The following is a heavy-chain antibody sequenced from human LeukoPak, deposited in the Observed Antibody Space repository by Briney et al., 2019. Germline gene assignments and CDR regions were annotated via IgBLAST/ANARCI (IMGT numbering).Heavy chain of an antibody. Sequence: GASVKVSCKASGYTFTSYYMHWVRQAPGQGLEWMGIINPSGGSTSYAQKFQGRITMTRDTSTSTVYMELSSLRSEDTAVYYCARGFHDSSGPPRNFQHWGQGTLVTVSS. J-gene: IGHJ1*01. CDR2: INPSGGST. CDR3: ARGFHDSSGPPRNFQH. D-gene: IGHD3-22*01. V-gene: IGHV1-46*01. CDR1: GYTFTSYY.